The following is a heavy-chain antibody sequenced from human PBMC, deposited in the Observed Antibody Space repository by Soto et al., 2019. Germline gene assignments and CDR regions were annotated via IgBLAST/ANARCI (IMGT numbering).Heavy chain of an antibody. V-gene: IGHV4-39*01. CDR2: IFYSGST. Sequence: SETLALTCTVSGGSISSSSYYWGWIRQPPGKGLEWIGNIFYSGSTFYNPSLKSRVTISVDTSKNQFSLKLSSVTAADTAVYYCARPVVTVFGVVIRDWGQGTLVTVS. CDR3: ARPVVTVFGVVIRD. CDR1: GGSISSSSYY. J-gene: IGHJ4*02. D-gene: IGHD3-3*01.